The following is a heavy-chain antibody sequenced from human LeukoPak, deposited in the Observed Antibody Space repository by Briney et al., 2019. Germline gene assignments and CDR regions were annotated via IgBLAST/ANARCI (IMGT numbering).Heavy chain of an antibody. D-gene: IGHD2-2*01. CDR1: GGTFSSYA. J-gene: IGHJ4*02. V-gene: IGHV1-69*04. CDR2: IIPILGIA. CDR3: ARDAEYCSSTSCYYDH. Sequence: SVKVSCKASGGTFSSYAISWVRQAPGQGLEWMGRIIPILGIANYAQKFQGRVTFTADKSTSTAYMELSSLRSEDTAVYYCARDAEYCSSTSCYYDHWGQGTLVTVSS.